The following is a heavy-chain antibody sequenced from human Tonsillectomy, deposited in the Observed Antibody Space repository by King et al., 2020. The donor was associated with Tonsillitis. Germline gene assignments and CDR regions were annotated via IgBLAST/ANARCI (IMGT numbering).Heavy chain of an antibody. D-gene: IGHD5-24*01. CDR2: IIPIFGTA. CDR3: ARAAGWRDGYNYGYFDY. Sequence: VQLVQSGAEVKKPGSSVKVSCKASGGTFSSYAISWVRQAPGQGLEWMGGIIPIFGTANYAQKFQGRVTITADESTSTAYMELSSLRSEDTAVYYCARAAGWRDGYNYGYFDYWGQGTLVTVSS. CDR1: GGTFSSYA. V-gene: IGHV1-69*01. J-gene: IGHJ4*02.